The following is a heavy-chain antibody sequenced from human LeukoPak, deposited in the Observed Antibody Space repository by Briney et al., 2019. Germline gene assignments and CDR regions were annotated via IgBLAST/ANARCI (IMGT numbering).Heavy chain of an antibody. CDR3: ARDDRYCSSTSCYGLGY. V-gene: IGHV4-4*07. CDR1: GGSISSYY. Sequence: SETLSLTCTVSGGSISSYYWSWIRQPAGKGLEWIGRIDTSGSTNYNPSLKSRVAMSVDKSKNQFSLRLNSVTAADTAVYYCARDDRYCSSTSCYGLGYWGQGTLVTVSS. CDR2: IDTSGST. D-gene: IGHD2-2*01. J-gene: IGHJ4*02.